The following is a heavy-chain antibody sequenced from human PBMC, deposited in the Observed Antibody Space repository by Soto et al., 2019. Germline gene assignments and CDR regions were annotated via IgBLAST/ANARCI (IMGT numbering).Heavy chain of an antibody. D-gene: IGHD4-17*01. Sequence: GGSLRLSCAASGFTFSSYAMSWVRQAPGKGLEWVSAISGSGGSTYYADSVKGRFTISRDNSKNTLYLQMNSLRAEDTAVYYCAKDQVVYGDYDAYYYGMDVWGQGTTVTVSS. CDR2: ISGSGGST. CDR3: AKDQVVYGDYDAYYYGMDV. V-gene: IGHV3-23*01. CDR1: GFTFSSYA. J-gene: IGHJ6*02.